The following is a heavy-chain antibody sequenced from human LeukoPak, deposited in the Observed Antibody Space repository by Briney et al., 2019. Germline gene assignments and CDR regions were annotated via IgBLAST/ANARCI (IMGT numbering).Heavy chain of an antibody. CDR2: ISWNSGSI. J-gene: IGHJ3*02. V-gene: IGHV3-9*01. CDR3: AKDIGRFPHALDI. CDR1: GFTFDDYA. D-gene: IGHD2-21*01. Sequence: GGSLRLSCAASGFTFDDYAMHWVRQAPGKGLEWVSGISWNSGSIGYADSVKGRFTISRDNAKNSLYLQISSLRAEDTALYYCAKDIGRFPHALDIWGQGTMVTVSS.